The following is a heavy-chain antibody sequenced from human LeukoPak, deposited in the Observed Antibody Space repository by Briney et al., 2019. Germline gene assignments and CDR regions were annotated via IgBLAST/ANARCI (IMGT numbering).Heavy chain of an antibody. CDR1: GASVYSDSSY. V-gene: IGHV4-61*01. Sequence: SETLSLTCSVSGASVYSDSSYWTWIRQAPGKGLEWIGYVDYRGGTKYNASLKGRVTISLETSKNQFSLNLNSVIAADTAVYYCAREVATSYYDSGAYYRQTEAFDFWGQGKMVTVSS. D-gene: IGHD3-22*01. CDR2: VDYRGGT. CDR3: AREVATSYYDSGAYYRQTEAFDF. J-gene: IGHJ3*01.